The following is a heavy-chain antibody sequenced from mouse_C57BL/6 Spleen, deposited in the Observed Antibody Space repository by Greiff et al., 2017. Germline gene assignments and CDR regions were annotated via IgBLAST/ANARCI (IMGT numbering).Heavy chain of an antibody. CDR2: IDPGTGGT. V-gene: IGHV1-15*01. D-gene: IGHD2-1*01. CDR1: GYTFTDYG. CDR3: TRRNYVYAMDY. J-gene: IGHJ4*01. Sequence: VQLQQSGAELVKPGASVTLSCKASGYTFTDYGMHWVKQTPGHGLEWIGDIDPGTGGTYYNEKFKGKARLTADKSSSTAFMELSSLTSEDSAVYYCTRRNYVYAMDYWGQGTSVTVSS.